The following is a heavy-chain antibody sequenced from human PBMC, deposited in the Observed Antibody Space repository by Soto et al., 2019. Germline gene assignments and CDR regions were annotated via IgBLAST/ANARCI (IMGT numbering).Heavy chain of an antibody. J-gene: IGHJ4*02. CDR2: FDPEDGET. CDR1: GYTLTELS. Sequence: QVQLVQSGAKVKKPGAPVKVSCKVSGYTLTELSMHWVRQAPGKGLEWMGGFDPEDGETIYAQKFQGRVTMTEDTSTDTAYMELSSLRSEDTAVYYCATGGGFRDYGDYVQFDYWGQGTLVTVSS. V-gene: IGHV1-24*01. D-gene: IGHD4-17*01. CDR3: ATGGGFRDYGDYVQFDY.